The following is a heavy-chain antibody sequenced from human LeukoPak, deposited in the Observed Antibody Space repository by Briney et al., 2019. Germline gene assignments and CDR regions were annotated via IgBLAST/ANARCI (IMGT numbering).Heavy chain of an antibody. Sequence: GGSLRLSCAASGFTLSSYAMSWVRQAPGKGLEWVSYISSSGSTIYYADSVKGRFTISRDNAKNSLYLQMNSLRAEDTAVYYCAGYFDWLRAFDIWGQGTMVTVSS. CDR2: ISSSGSTI. CDR3: AGYFDWLRAFDI. CDR1: GFTLSSYA. V-gene: IGHV3-48*03. J-gene: IGHJ3*02. D-gene: IGHD3-9*01.